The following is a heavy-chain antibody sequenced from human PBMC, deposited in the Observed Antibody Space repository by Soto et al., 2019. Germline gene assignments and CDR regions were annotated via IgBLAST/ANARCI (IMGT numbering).Heavy chain of an antibody. V-gene: IGHV3-11*01. CDR2: ISYSSSTI. Sequence: QVQLVESGGGLVKPGGSLRLSCAASGFTFSDYYMSWVRQAPGKGLEWVSYISYSSSTIYYAVSVKGRFTIYRDNSKNSLYLQMDSLRAEDTALYYCARGRSTVVTGLGYWGQGTLVTVSS. J-gene: IGHJ4*02. D-gene: IGHD4-4*01. CDR3: ARGRSTVVTGLGY. CDR1: GFTFSDYY.